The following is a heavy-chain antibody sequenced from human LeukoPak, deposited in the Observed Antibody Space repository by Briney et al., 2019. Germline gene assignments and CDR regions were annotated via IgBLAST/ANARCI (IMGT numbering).Heavy chain of an antibody. V-gene: IGHV3-23*01. CDR1: GFTFSGYS. CDR2: ISGSGADT. J-gene: IGHJ6*02. D-gene: IGHD2-15*01. Sequence: GGSLRLSCAASGFTFSGYSMNWVRQAPGKGLEWVSAISGSGADTHYADYVKGRFTISRDNSKNILYLQMNSLKAEDTAVYYCARGCGGGSCYFRYGMDVWGQGTTVTVS. CDR3: ARGCGGGSCYFRYGMDV.